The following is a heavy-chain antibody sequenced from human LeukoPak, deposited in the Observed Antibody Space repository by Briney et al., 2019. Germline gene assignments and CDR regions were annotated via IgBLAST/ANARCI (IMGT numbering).Heavy chain of an antibody. J-gene: IGHJ4*02. V-gene: IGHV1-2*02. CDR2: INPKSGDT. Sequence: ASVTVSCKASGYTFTDYYIHWVRQAPGQGLEWMGWINPKSGDTDYAQKFQGRVTMTRDTSISTAYMELSRLRSDGTAVYYCVFMIRGVNVDYWGQGTLVIVSS. CDR3: VFMIRGVNVDY. CDR1: GYTFTDYY. D-gene: IGHD3-10*01.